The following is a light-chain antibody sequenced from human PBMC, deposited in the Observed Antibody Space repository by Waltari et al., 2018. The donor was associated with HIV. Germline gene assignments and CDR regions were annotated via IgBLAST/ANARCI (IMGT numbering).Light chain of an antibody. CDR2: GAS. Sequence: EIVMTQSPATLSVSPGERATLSCRASQSVSSNLAWYQQKPGQAPRLLIYGASTRATGIPARFSGSGSETDVTLTVSSLQSEDSAVYYCQQYNNWPLMYTFGQGTKLDIK. V-gene: IGKV3-15*01. CDR3: QQYNNWPLMYT. J-gene: IGKJ2*01. CDR1: QSVSSN.